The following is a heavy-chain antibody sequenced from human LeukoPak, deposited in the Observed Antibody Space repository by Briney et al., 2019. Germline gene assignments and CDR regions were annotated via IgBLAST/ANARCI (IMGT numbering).Heavy chain of an antibody. D-gene: IGHD3-22*01. CDR3: AIGVRGQWGYYYDSSGYYSL. CDR2: MNPNSGNT. V-gene: IGHV1-8*01. J-gene: IGHJ4*02. Sequence: GASVKVSCKASGYTFTSYDINWVRQATGQGLEWMGWMNPNSGNTGYAQKFQGRVTMTRNTSISTAYMELSSLRSEDTAVYYCAIGVRGQWGYYYDSSGYYSLWGQGTLVTVSS. CDR1: GYTFTSYD.